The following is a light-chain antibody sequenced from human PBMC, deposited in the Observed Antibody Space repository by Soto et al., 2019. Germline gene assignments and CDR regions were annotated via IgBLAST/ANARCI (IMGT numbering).Light chain of an antibody. J-gene: IGLJ1*01. CDR3: CSFTSGNTDYV. CDR1: SSDVGGYNY. CDR2: EVT. Sequence: QSVLTQPGSVSGSPGQSITISCTGTSSDVGGYNYVSWYQQHPGKAPKLMIYEVTNRPSGVSTRFSGSKSGNTASLTISGLQAEDEADYYCCSFTSGNTDYVFGNGTKVTV. V-gene: IGLV2-14*01.